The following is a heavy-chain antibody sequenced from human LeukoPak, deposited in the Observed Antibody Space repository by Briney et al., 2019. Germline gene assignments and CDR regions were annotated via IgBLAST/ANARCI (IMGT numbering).Heavy chain of an antibody. CDR1: GFTFSSYE. Sequence: SGGSLRLSCAASGFTFSSYEMNWVRQAPGKGREWVSYISSSGSTIYYADSVKGRFTISRDNSKNTLYLQMNSLRAEDTAVYYCARKGTRYFDWLKDYYYMDVWGKGTTVTISS. V-gene: IGHV3-48*03. CDR2: ISSSGSTI. J-gene: IGHJ6*03. D-gene: IGHD3-9*01. CDR3: ARKGTRYFDWLKDYYYMDV.